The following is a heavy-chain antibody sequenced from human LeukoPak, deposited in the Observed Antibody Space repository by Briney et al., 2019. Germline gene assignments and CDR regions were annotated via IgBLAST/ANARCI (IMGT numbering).Heavy chain of an antibody. D-gene: IGHD3-22*01. Sequence: SVKVSCKASGGTFSSYAISWVRQAPGQGLEWMGGIIPIFGTANYAQKFQGRATITADESTSTAYVELSSLRSEDTAVYYCVYDSSGYYQWYYFDYWGQGTLVTVSS. V-gene: IGHV1-69*01. CDR3: VYDSSGYYQWYYFDY. CDR2: IIPIFGTA. CDR1: GGTFSSYA. J-gene: IGHJ4*02.